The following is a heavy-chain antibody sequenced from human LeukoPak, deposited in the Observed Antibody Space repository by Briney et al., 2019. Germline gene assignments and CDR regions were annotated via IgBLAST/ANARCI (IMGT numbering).Heavy chain of an antibody. Sequence: SETLSLTCAVSGYSISSGYYWGWIRQPPGKGLEWIGSIYHSGSTYYNPSLKSRVTISVDTSKNQCSLKLSSVTAADTAVYYCARTSVGATVNYYYYYMDVWGKGTTVTVSS. J-gene: IGHJ6*03. D-gene: IGHD1-26*01. CDR2: IYHSGST. CDR3: ARTSVGATVNYYYYYMDV. V-gene: IGHV4-38-2*01. CDR1: GYSISSGYY.